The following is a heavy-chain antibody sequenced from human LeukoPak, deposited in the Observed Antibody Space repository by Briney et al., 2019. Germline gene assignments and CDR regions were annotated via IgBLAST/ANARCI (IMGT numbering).Heavy chain of an antibody. Sequence: TGGSLRLSCAASGFTFSSYAMSWVRQAPGKGLEWVSAISGSGGSTYYADSVKGRFTISRDNYKNTLYLQMNSLRAEDTAVYYCAKDKLDAWFGELISSWFDPWGPGTLVSVSS. V-gene: IGHV3-23*01. CDR1: GFTFSSYA. J-gene: IGHJ5*02. CDR3: AKDKLDAWFGELISSWFDP. CDR2: ISGSGGST. D-gene: IGHD3-10*01.